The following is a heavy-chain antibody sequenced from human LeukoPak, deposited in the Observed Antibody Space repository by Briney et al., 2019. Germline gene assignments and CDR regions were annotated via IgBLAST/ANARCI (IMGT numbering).Heavy chain of an antibody. J-gene: IGHJ4*02. CDR2: INHSGST. D-gene: IGHD3-22*01. CDR1: GGSFIGYY. Sequence: SETLSLTCAVYGGSFIGYYWSWIRQPPGKGLEWIGEINHSGSTNYNPSLKSRVTISVDTSKNQFSLKLSSVTAADTAAYYCASGPEGYYYDSSGYYYVDWGQGILVTVSS. V-gene: IGHV4-34*01. CDR3: ASGPEGYYYDSSGYYYVD.